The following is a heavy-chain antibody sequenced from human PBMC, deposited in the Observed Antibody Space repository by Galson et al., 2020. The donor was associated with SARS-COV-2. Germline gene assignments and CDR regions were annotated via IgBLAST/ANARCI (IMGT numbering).Heavy chain of an antibody. J-gene: IGHJ5*02. CDR2: IYYSGST. D-gene: IGHD2-15*01. CDR1: GGSISSSSYY. CDR3: ARVRRTLNWFDP. Sequence: SETLSLTCTVSGGSISSSSYYWGWIRQPPGKGLEWIGSIYYSGSTYYNPSLKSRVTILVDTSKNQFSLKLSSVTAADTAVYYCARVRRTLNWFDPWGQGTLVTVSA. V-gene: IGHV4-39*07.